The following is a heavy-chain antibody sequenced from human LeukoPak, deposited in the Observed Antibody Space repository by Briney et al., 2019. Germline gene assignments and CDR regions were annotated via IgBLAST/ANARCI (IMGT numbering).Heavy chain of an antibody. Sequence: GGSLRLSCAASGFTVSTDHMSWVRQAPGKGLVWVSRVNSDGSTTNYADSVKGRFTISRDNAENTLYMRMNSLRPEDTAVYYCARGYYSSSRFDSWGQGTLVTVSS. CDR3: ARGYYSSSRFDS. CDR1: GFTVSTDH. D-gene: IGHD6-13*01. V-gene: IGHV3-74*01. J-gene: IGHJ4*02. CDR2: VNSDGSTT.